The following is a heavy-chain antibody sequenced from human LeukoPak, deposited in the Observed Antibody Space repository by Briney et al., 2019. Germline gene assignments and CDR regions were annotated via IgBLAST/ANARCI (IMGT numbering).Heavy chain of an antibody. CDR3: TRGGVDY. V-gene: IGHV3-74*01. CDR2: INSDGSTT. Sequence: GGSLRLSCAASGFTFSSYWMHWVRQTPGKGLAWVSRINSDGSTTTYADSVKGRFTISRDNAKNTLYLQMNSLRDEDTAVYYCTRGGVDYWGQGTLVTVSS. CDR1: GFTFSSYW. J-gene: IGHJ4*02. D-gene: IGHD3-10*01.